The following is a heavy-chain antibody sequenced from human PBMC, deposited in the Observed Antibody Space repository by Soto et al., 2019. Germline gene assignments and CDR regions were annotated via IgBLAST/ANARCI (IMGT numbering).Heavy chain of an antibody. Sequence: GGSLRLSCAASGFTFSNYAMSWVRQAPGKGLEWVSTISGSGGTTYYADSVKGRFTISRDNSKNQFSLKLSSVTAADTAVYYCARFSSGWNSQVDYWGQGTLVTVSS. D-gene: IGHD6-19*01. J-gene: IGHJ4*02. V-gene: IGHV3-23*01. CDR3: ARFSSGWNSQVDY. CDR1: GFTFSNYA. CDR2: ISGSGGTT.